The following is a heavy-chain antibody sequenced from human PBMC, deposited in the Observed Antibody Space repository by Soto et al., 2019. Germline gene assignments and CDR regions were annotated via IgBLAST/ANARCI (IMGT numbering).Heavy chain of an antibody. D-gene: IGHD2-2*01. J-gene: IGHJ4*02. CDR1: GGSISSYY. V-gene: IGHV4-4*07. CDR3: VRACSSNSCYDVFDY. CDR2: IYTSGST. Sequence: LSLTCTVSGGSISSYYWSWIRQPAGKGLEWIGRIYTSGSTNYNPSLKSRVTMSVDTSKNQFSLKLSSVTAADTAVYYCVRACSSNSCYDVFDYWGQGTLVTVSS.